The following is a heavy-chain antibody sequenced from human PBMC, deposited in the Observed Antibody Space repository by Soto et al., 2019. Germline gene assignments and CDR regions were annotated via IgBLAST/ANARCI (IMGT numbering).Heavy chain of an antibody. J-gene: IGHJ6*03. V-gene: IGHV3-7*01. CDR3: ARSPFDSSWYYYYYMDV. D-gene: IGHD6-13*01. CDR2: IKQDGSEK. Sequence: GSLRLSCAASGFTFSSYWMSWVRQAPGKGLEWVANIKQDGSEKYYVDSVKGRFTISRDNAKNSLYLQMNSLRAEDTAVYYCARSPFDSSWYYYYYMDVWGKGTTVTVS. CDR1: GFTFSSYW.